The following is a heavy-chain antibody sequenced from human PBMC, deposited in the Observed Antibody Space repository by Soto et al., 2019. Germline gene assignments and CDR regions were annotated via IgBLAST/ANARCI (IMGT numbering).Heavy chain of an antibody. CDR2: MNPDSGNT. J-gene: IGHJ4*02. CDR3: ARSVGGSNVNFDY. Sequence: QVQLVQSGAEVRTPGASVKVSCKASGYTFTSYDINSVRQATGQGPEWMGWMNPDSGNTGYVQKFQGRVTMTRNTDISTAYMELSSMRSEDTAVYYCARSVGGSNVNFDYWGQGTLVTVSS. D-gene: IGHD3-10*01. CDR1: GYTFTSYD. V-gene: IGHV1-8*01.